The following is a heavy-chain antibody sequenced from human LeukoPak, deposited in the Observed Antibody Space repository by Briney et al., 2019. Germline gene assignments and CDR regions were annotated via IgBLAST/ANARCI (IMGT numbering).Heavy chain of an antibody. J-gene: IGHJ4*02. D-gene: IGHD3-10*01. V-gene: IGHV4-4*07. CDR3: ARDAWFGAGRTFAY. CDR1: GYSISSTYY. Sequence: SETLSLTCSVSGYSISSTYYWSWLRQPAGKGLEWIGRIYTSGSTNYIPSLKSRLTISVDTSKNQFSLRLSSVTAADTAVYYCARDAWFGAGRTFAYWGQGTLVTVSS. CDR2: IYTSGST.